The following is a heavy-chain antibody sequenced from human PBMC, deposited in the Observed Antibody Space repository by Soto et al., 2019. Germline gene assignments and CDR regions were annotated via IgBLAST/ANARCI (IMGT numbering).Heavy chain of an antibody. Sequence: QVQLAQSGAEVKKPGSSVRVSCKASGDTFTFYSINWVRQAPGLGLEWMGRTNPILSMSNYAQRFQGRVTMTADKSTSTAYMELSSLRSEDTAMYYCASSYGSGYRAFDYWGQGALVTVSS. CDR2: TNPILSMS. CDR1: GDTFTFYS. D-gene: IGHD3-10*01. V-gene: IGHV1-69*02. J-gene: IGHJ4*02. CDR3: ASSYGSGYRAFDY.